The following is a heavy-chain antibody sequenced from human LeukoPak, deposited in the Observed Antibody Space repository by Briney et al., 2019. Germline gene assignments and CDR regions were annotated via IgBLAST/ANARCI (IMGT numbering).Heavy chain of an antibody. J-gene: IGHJ3*02. CDR1: GYSFTSYW. CDR2: IYPGDSDT. V-gene: IGHV5-51*01. D-gene: IGHD1-26*01. Sequence: GESLKISCKGSGYSFTSYWIGWVRQMPGKGLEWMGIIYPGDSDTRYSPSFQGQVTISADKSISTAYLQWSSLKASDTAMYYCARQTWASGSNSHAFDIWGQGTMVTVSS. CDR3: ARQTWASGSNSHAFDI.